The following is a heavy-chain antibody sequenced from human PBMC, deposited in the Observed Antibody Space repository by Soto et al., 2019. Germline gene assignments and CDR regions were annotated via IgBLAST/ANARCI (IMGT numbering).Heavy chain of an antibody. Sequence: QVQLVQSGAEVKEPGSSVKVSCKASGGSFETFIMNWVRQTPGRGLEWMGGVVPILGTPTYAERFKGKVKISATRSAGTTHMEVTSLKSEDSGIYYCARNGTYLSSRSGMDVWGQGTTVIVSS. CDR1: GGSFETFI. CDR2: VVPILGTP. CDR3: ARNGTYLSSRSGMDV. D-gene: IGHD3-10*01. J-gene: IGHJ6*02. V-gene: IGHV1-69*01.